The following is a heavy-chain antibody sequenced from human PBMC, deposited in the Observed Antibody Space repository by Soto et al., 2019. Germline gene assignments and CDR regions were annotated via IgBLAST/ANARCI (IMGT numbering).Heavy chain of an antibody. V-gene: IGHV4-4*02. Sequence: QVQLQESGPGLVKPSGTLSLPCAVSGGSIRSSNWWSWVRQPPGRGLEWIGEIYHSGSTNYNPFLKSQVTITVEKSKHHFSVKLRFVTAADTAVYYCASSRTKYSYGPTGGWFDPWGQGTLVTVSS. CDR2: IYHSGST. J-gene: IGHJ5*02. CDR1: GGSIRSSNW. CDR3: ASSRTKYSYGPTGGWFDP. D-gene: IGHD5-18*01.